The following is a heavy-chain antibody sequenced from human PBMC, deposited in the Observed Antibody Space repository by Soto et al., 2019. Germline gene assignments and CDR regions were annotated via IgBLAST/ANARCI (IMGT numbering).Heavy chain of an antibody. CDR3: ARGTEDYGNWFDP. CDR1: GGSISSYY. Sequence: TSETLSLTCTVSGGSISSYYWSWIRQPPGKGLEWIGYIYYSGSTNYNPSLKSRVTISVDTSKNQFSLKLSSVTAADTAVYYCARGTEDYGNWFDPWGQGTLVTVSS. CDR2: IYYSGST. J-gene: IGHJ5*02. V-gene: IGHV4-59*01. D-gene: IGHD2-8*02.